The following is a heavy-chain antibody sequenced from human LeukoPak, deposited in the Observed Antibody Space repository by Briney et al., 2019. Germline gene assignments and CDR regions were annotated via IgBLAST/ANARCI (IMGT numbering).Heavy chain of an antibody. V-gene: IGHV1-69*06. J-gene: IGHJ5*02. D-gene: IGHD2-2*01. Sequence: SVKVSCKASGGTFSSYAISWVRQAPGQGLEWMGGIIPIFGTTNYAQKFQGRITITADKSTSTAYMEPSSLRSEDTAVYYCARVYCSSTSCSTANWFDPWGQGTLVTVSS. CDR3: ARVYCSSTSCSTANWFDP. CDR2: IIPIFGTT. CDR1: GGTFSSYA.